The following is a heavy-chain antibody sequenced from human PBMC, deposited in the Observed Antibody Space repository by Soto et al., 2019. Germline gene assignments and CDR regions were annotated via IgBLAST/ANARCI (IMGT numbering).Heavy chain of an antibody. V-gene: IGHV3-30*18. CDR3: AKDDSSRCTKFDY. CDR2: ITYDGSNK. D-gene: IGHD6-19*01. CDR1: GFTFSSYG. J-gene: IGHJ4*02. Sequence: QVQLVESGGGVVQPGRSLRLSCAASGFTFSSYGMHWVRQAPGKGLEWVAVITYDGSNKYYADSVKGRFTISRDNSKNTLYLQMNSQRAGDIDLYYFAKDDSSRCTKFDYLGQGTLVTVSS.